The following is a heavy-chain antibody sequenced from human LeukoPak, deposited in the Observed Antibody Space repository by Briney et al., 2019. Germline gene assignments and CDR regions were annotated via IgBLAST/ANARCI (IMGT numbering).Heavy chain of an antibody. Sequence: SETLSLTCNVSGGSISGYHWSWIRQPPGKGLEWLGYIYYSGSSNYNPSLKSRVTISVDTSKNQFSLKLSSVTAADTAVYYCARDLGIASAGRGDAFDIWGQGTMVTVSS. CDR1: GGSISGYH. CDR3: ARDLGIASAGRGDAFDI. CDR2: IYYSGSS. D-gene: IGHD6-13*01. J-gene: IGHJ3*02. V-gene: IGHV4-59*01.